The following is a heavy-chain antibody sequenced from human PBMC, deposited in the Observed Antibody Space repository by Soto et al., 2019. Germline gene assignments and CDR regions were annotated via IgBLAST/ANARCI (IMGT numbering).Heavy chain of an antibody. CDR1: GFTFGDYA. CDR3: TRGYDILTGYNTYAFDI. CDR2: IRSKAYGGTT. V-gene: IGHV3-49*03. J-gene: IGHJ3*02. Sequence: GGFLRLSCTASGFTFGDYAMSWFRQAPGKGLEWVGFIRSKAYGGTTEYAASVKGRFTISRDDSKSIAYLQMNSLKTEDTAVYYCTRGYDILTGYNTYAFDIWGQGTMVTVS. D-gene: IGHD3-9*01.